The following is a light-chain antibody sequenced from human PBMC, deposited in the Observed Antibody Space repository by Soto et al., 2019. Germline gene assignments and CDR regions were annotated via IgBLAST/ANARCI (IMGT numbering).Light chain of an antibody. Sequence: DIQMTQSPSTLSASVGDRVTITCRASQSISSWLAWYQQKPGKAPKLLIYKASSLESGVPSRFSGSGSGTEFTLTISSLQPDDFATYSCQQYNTFGQGTKVDIK. V-gene: IGKV1-5*03. J-gene: IGKJ2*01. CDR2: KAS. CDR3: QQYNT. CDR1: QSISSW.